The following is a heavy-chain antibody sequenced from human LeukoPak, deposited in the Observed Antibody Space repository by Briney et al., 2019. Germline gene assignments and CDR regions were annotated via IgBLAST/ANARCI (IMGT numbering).Heavy chain of an antibody. V-gene: IGHV1-46*01. J-gene: IGHJ4*02. CDR3: ARAYYYDSSGYLVDY. Sequence: GASVKVSCKASGYTFTDYSIHWVRQAPGQGLEWMGVINPSGGRANYAQKFQGRVTMTTDTSTSTVHMELSSLRSEDTAVYYCARAYYYDSSGYLVDYWGQGTLVTVSS. CDR1: GYTFTDYS. CDR2: INPSGGRA. D-gene: IGHD3-22*01.